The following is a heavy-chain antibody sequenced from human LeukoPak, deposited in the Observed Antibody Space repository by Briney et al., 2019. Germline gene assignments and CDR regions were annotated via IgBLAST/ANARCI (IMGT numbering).Heavy chain of an antibody. CDR3: ARDPPTYYYGSGRGAFDI. Sequence: GGSLRLSCAASGFTFSSYSMNWVRQAPGKGLEWVSSISSSNSYIYYADSVKGRFTISRDNAKNSLYLQMNSLRAEDTAVYYCARDPPTYYYGSGRGAFDIWGQGTMVTVSS. CDR2: ISSSNSYI. D-gene: IGHD3-10*01. J-gene: IGHJ3*02. CDR1: GFTFSSYS. V-gene: IGHV3-21*01.